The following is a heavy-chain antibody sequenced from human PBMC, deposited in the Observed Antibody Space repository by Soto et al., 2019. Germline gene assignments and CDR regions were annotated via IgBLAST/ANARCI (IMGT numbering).Heavy chain of an antibody. J-gene: IGHJ6*02. D-gene: IGHD6-13*01. CDR2: IIPIFGTA. CDR1: GGTFSSYA. Sequence: ASVKVSCKASGGTFSSYAISWVRQAPGQGLEWMGGIIPIFGTANYAQKFQGRVTITADKSTSTAYVELSSLRSEDTAVYYCARVGRYSSSWYSSYYYGMDVWGQGTTVTVSS. V-gene: IGHV1-69*06. CDR3: ARVGRYSSSWYSSYYYGMDV.